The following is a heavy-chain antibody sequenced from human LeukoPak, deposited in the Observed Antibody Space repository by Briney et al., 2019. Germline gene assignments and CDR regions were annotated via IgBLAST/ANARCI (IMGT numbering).Heavy chain of an antibody. Sequence: SVKVSCNASGFTFHTSAMQWVRQARGQRLEWIGWVVLGSGNTVYSHKFHDRVIITRDMSTSTVYMELDSLGSEDTAVYYCAAQRGASLHDFWSTRLFDPWGQGTLVTVSS. CDR1: GFTFHTSA. J-gene: IGHJ5*02. V-gene: IGHV1-58*02. CDR2: VVLGSGNT. D-gene: IGHD3-3*01. CDR3: AAQRGASLHDFWSTRLFDP.